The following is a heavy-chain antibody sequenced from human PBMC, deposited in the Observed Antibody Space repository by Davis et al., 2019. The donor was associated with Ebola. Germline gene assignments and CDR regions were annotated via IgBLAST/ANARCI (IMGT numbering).Heavy chain of an antibody. J-gene: IGHJ6*02. D-gene: IGHD6-19*01. V-gene: IGHV3-21*01. CDR2: ISSSSSYI. CDR1: GFTFSSYS. CDR3: ARGGAVAAYYYYYGMDV. Sequence: GESLKISCAASGFTFSSYSMNWVRQAPGKGLEWVSSISSSSSYIYYADSVKGRFTISRDNAKNSLYLQMNSLRAEDTAVYYCARGGAVAAYYYYYGMDVWGQGTTVTVSS.